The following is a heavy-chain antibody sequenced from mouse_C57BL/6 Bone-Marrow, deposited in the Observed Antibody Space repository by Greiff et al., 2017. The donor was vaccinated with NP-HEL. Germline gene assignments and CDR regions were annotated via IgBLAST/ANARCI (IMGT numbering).Heavy chain of an antibody. Sequence: QVQLQQSGPELVKPGASVKISCKASGYAFSSSWMNWVKQRPGKGLEWIGRIYPGDGDTNYNGKFKGKATLTADKSSSTAYMQLSSLTSEDSAVYFCARVYRYYVDYWGQGTTLTVSS. V-gene: IGHV1-82*01. CDR1: GYAFSSSW. J-gene: IGHJ2*01. CDR3: ARVYRYYVDY. CDR2: IYPGDGDT.